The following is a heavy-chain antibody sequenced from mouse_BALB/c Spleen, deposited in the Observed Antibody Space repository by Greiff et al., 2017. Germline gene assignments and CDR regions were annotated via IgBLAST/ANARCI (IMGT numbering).Heavy chain of an antibody. D-gene: IGHD4-1*01. V-gene: IGHV5-9-4*01. CDR1: GFTFSSYA. CDR2: ISSGGSYT. CDR3: ARRDWAGAMDY. J-gene: IGHJ4*01. Sequence: EVKVVESGGGLVKPGGSLKLSCAASGFTFSSYAMSWVRQSPEKRLEWVAEISSGGSYTYYPDTVTGRFTISRDNAKNTLYLEMSSLRSEDTAMYYCARRDWAGAMDYWGQGTSVTVSS.